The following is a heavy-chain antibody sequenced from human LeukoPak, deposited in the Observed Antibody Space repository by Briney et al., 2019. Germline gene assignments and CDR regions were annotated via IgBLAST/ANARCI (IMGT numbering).Heavy chain of an antibody. D-gene: IGHD6-13*01. CDR3: ARQIASAGTAGFDF. CDR1: GASISSYY. J-gene: IGHJ4*02. V-gene: IGHV4-4*07. Sequence: SETLSLTCTVSGASISSYYWTWIRQPAGKGLEWIGRIYTSGSTNYNPSLKSRVGMSVDTSKNQFSLKLSSVTAADTAVYYCARQIASAGTAGFDFWGQGALVTVSS. CDR2: IYTSGST.